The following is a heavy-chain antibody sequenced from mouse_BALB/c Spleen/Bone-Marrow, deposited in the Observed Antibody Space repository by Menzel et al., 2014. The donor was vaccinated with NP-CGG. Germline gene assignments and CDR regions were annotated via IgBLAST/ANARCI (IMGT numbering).Heavy chain of an antibody. CDR1: DYSFTDYY. V-gene: IGHV1S34*01. Sequence: LVRTGASVKISCKASDYSFTDYYMHWVKQTHGKSLEWIGYISCYNGATSYNQKFKGKATFTVDTSSSTAYMQFSSLTSEDSAVYYCARSEGIYYCGSSYALDYWGQGTSVTVSP. J-gene: IGHJ4*01. CDR2: ISCYNGAT. D-gene: IGHD1-1*01. CDR3: ARSEGIYYCGSSYALDY.